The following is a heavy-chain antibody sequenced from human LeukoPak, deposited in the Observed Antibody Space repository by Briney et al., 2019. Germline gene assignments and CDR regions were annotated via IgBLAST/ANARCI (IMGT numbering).Heavy chain of an antibody. Sequence: PSETLSLTCAVSGYSISSGYYWGWIRQSPGEALEWIGSIYHSGSTYYNPSLRSRVTISPDTSKSQFSLKLTSVNVADTAMYYCARAPLAGSSLYFDYWGQGTLVTVSS. J-gene: IGHJ4*02. D-gene: IGHD6-25*01. V-gene: IGHV4-38-2*01. CDR2: IYHSGST. CDR3: ARAPLAGSSLYFDY. CDR1: GYSISSGYY.